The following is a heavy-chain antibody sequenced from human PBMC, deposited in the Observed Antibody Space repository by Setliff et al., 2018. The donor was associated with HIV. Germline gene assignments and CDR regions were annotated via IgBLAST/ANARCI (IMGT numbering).Heavy chain of an antibody. Sequence: SETLSLTCTVSGDSISSYSWNWIRQSPGGGLEWIGFIFSSGSTKYNPSLQSRVTMSIDTSKNQFSLRLTSVTAADTAVYYCARRIDDSGSFPDKNWFDTWGRGSLVTVSS. CDR1: GDSISSYS. CDR2: IFSSGST. CDR3: ARRIDDSGSFPDKNWFDT. D-gene: IGHD3-10*01. J-gene: IGHJ5*02. V-gene: IGHV4-4*09.